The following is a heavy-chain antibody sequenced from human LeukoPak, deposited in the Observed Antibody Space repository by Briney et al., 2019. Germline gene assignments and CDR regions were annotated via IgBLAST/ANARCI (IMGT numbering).Heavy chain of an antibody. D-gene: IGHD4-17*01. Sequence: SETLSLTCAVSDDSFSSHYWTWIRQPPGKGLEWIGYISYIGSTNYNPSLESRVPISIDPSKNQYSLKLSSVTAADTAVYYCARDLVTVSKGFDIWGQGTMVSVSS. CDR1: DDSFSSHY. CDR3: ARDLVTVSKGFDI. CDR2: ISYIGST. V-gene: IGHV4-59*11. J-gene: IGHJ3*02.